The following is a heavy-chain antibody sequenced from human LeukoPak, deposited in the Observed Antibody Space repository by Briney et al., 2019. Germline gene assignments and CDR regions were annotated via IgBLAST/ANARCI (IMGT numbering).Heavy chain of an antibody. D-gene: IGHD1-1*01. CDR3: ARGGLWIYYFDY. V-gene: IGHV3-74*01. Sequence: GGSLRLSCAASGFTFSDTWMHWVRQVPGEGLVWVSRIRSDGSDTRYAESVKGRFTISRDNAKNTLYLQMNSLRAEDTAVFYCARGGLWIYYFDYWGQGTLVTVSS. J-gene: IGHJ4*02. CDR1: GFTFSDTW. CDR2: IRSDGSDT.